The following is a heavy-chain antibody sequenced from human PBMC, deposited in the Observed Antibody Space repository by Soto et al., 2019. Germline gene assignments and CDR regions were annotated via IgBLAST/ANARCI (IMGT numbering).Heavy chain of an antibody. J-gene: IGHJ4*02. V-gene: IGHV4-59*08. D-gene: IGHD3-22*01. Sequence: PSETLSLTCDVSGGSIRNFYWSWIRQPPGKGLEWIGCVYYSGSTNYNPSLKSRVTISIDTSKHQFSLKLTSVTAADTAVYYCARLLYDSRGYYYFDYWGQGTLVTVSS. CDR3: ARLLYDSRGYYYFDY. CDR2: VYYSGST. CDR1: GGSIRNFY.